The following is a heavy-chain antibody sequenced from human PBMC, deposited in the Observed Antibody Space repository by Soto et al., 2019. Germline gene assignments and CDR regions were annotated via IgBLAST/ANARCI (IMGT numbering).Heavy chain of an antibody. J-gene: IGHJ4*02. V-gene: IGHV4-59*01. CDR2: VYYSGTT. CDR1: GYSMNTYY. CDR3: ARDRGNNGDRGGSFDT. D-gene: IGHD4-17*01. Sequence: QVQLQESGPGLVRPSDTLSLTCSVSGYSMNTYYWSWIRQPPGKGLEWIGHVYYSGTTHYNPSLKSRLTISVDTSRNLFSLKLGSVTAADTAIYYCARDRGNNGDRGGSFDTWGQGTLVAVSS.